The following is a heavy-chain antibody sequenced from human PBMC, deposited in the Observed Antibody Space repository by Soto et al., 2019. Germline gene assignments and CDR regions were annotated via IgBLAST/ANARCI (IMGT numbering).Heavy chain of an antibody. CDR1: GYSFSSYG. J-gene: IGHJ4*02. CDR2: INTYNGNR. Sequence: QVQLVQSGAELRKPGASVKVSCKASGYSFSSYGINWVRQAPGQGLEWMGWINTYNGNRNYAQKFEDRVTMTTATSTNTVYMELRSLKSDDTPIYYCARDRLRGYDSSGFYSWGQGTLVTVSS. D-gene: IGHD3-22*01. CDR3: ARDRLRGYDSSGFYS. V-gene: IGHV1-18*01.